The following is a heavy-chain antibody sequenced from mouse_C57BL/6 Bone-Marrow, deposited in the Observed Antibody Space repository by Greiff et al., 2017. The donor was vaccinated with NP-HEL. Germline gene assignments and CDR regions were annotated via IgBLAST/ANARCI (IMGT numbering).Heavy chain of an antibody. V-gene: IGHV1-54*01. J-gene: IGHJ3*01. CDR2: INPGSGGT. CDR1: GYAFTNYL. Sequence: QVQLQQSGAELVRPGTSVKVSCKASGYAFTNYLIEWVKQRPGQGLEWIGVINPGSGGTNYNEKFKGKATLTVDKSSSTAYMQLSSLTSEDSAVYYCAGHPRAYYSSPAWFAYWGQGTLVTVSA. CDR3: AGHPRAYYSSPAWFAY. D-gene: IGHD2-5*01.